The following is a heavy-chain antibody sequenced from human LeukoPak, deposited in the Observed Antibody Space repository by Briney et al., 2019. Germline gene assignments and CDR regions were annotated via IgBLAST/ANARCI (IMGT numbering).Heavy chain of an antibody. D-gene: IGHD2-2*01. J-gene: IGHJ4*02. V-gene: IGHV4-30-4*01. Sequence: SQTLSLTCTVSGGSISSGDYYWSWIRQPPGKGLEWIGYIYYSGSTYYNPSLKSRVTISVDTSKNQFSLKLSSVTAADTAVYYCARGGGYCSSTSCFYLDYWGQGTLVTVSS. CDR3: ARGGGYCSSTSCFYLDY. CDR1: GGSISSGDYY. CDR2: IYYSGST.